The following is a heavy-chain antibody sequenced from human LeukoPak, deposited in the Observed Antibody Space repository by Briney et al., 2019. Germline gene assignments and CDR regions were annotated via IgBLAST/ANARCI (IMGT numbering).Heavy chain of an antibody. CDR2: TYYSGST. V-gene: IGHV4-59*01. J-gene: IGHJ5*02. D-gene: IGHD6-25*01. CDR3: ARGYSSANWFDP. CDR1: GGSISSYY. Sequence: SETLSLTCTVSGGSISSYYWSWIRQPPGKGLEWIGYTYYSGSTNYNPSLKSRVTISVDTSKNQFSLKLSSVTAADTAVYYCARGYSSANWFDPWGQGTLVTVSS.